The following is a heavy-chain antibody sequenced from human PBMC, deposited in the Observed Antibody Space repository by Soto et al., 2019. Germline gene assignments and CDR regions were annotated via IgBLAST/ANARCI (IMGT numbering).Heavy chain of an antibody. CDR1: GFTFSSYG. V-gene: IGHV3-33*01. Sequence: GVSLRLSCAVSGFTFSSYGMHWVRQAPGKGLEWVTLIWYDGSNKYYAESVKGRFTISRDNSKNTLYLQMDSLRAEDTAVYYCARGGSCTTTSCYLDNGLDVWGPGTTVTVSS. CDR2: IWYDGSNK. CDR3: ARGGSCTTTSCYLDNGLDV. D-gene: IGHD2-2*01. J-gene: IGHJ6*02.